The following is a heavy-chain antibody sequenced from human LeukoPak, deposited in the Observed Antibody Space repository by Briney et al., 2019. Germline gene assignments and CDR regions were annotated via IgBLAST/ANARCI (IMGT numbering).Heavy chain of an antibody. V-gene: IGHV7-4-1*02. J-gene: IGHJ4*02. CDR1: GYTFTDYY. CDR3: ARALTTVSTLPAY. D-gene: IGHD4-17*01. CDR2: INTNTGKP. Sequence: ASVKVSCKASGYTFTDYYMHWVRQAPGQGLEWMGWINTNTGKPTYVQGFTGRFVFSLDTSVRTAYLEISSLQAEDTAVYYCARALTTVSTLPAYWGQGTLVTVSS.